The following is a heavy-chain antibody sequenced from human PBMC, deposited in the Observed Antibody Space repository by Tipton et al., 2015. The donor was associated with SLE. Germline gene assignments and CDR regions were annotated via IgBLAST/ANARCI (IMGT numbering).Heavy chain of an antibody. Sequence: GSLRLSCAASGFTFNNAWMSWVRQAPGKGLEWVGRIKSKTDGGATDYAAPVRGRFTISRDESKNTLYLQMNSLKTEDTAVYYCSTELRYCGGGTCYFVYYSVHWGQGSLVTVSS. CDR3: STELRYCGGGTCYFVYYSVH. CDR1: GFTFNNAW. D-gene: IGHD2-21*01. CDR2: IKSKTDGGAT. J-gene: IGHJ4*02. V-gene: IGHV3-15*01.